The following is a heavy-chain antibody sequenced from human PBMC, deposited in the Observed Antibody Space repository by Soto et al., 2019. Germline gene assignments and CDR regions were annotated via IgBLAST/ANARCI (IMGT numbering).Heavy chain of an antibody. V-gene: IGHV1-69*12. CDR3: GQRLLRVICPDGMDV. Sequence: QVQLVQSGAEVKKPGSSVKVSCKASRGTFSSYAINWVRQAPGQGLEWMGGIIPIFATADYALKFQGRVTSSAEESTSTADMALRRLSSSQTAVYYLGQRLLRVICPDGMDVGGQGTRVTVSS. J-gene: IGHJ6*02. CDR1: RGTFSSYA. D-gene: IGHD6-19*01. CDR2: IIPIFATA.